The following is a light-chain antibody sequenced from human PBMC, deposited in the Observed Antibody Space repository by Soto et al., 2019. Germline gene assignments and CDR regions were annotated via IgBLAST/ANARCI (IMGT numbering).Light chain of an antibody. J-gene: IGKJ1*01. CDR3: QQANGDPWT. CDR2: GAS. CDR1: HDVRSW. V-gene: IGKV1-12*02. Sequence: DIQMTQSPSSVSASVGDSVTISCRGSHDVRSWLAWYQQKPGKAPNLLIYGASTLQSGDTSRFSGSGSGTDFTLTSSSLQPEDFATYYCQQANGDPWTFGQGTKVEIK.